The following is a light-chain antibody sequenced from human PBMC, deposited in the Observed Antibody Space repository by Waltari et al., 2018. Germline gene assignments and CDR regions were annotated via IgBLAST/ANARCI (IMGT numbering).Light chain of an antibody. CDR3: ASFAGSNTL. CDR2: EVS. CDR1: RTAVGVYHY. Sequence: QSALTQPPSASGSPGQSVTMSCTATRTAVGVYHYLSWSQQHPGKAPKPLIYEVSERPSGVPDRFSGSKSGNTASLTVSGLQPEDEADYYCASFAGSNTLFGGGTKLTVL. V-gene: IGLV2-8*01. J-gene: IGLJ2*01.